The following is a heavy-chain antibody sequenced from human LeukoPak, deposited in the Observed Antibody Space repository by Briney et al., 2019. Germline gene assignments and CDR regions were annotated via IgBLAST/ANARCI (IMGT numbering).Heavy chain of an antibody. Sequence: GGSLRLSCAASGFTFSSYSMNWVRQAPGKGLEWVSSISSSSSYIYYADSVKGRFTISRDNAKNSLYLQMNSLRAEDTAVYYCARGTIAAAGATDWGQGTLVTVSS. V-gene: IGHV3-21*01. D-gene: IGHD6-13*01. CDR1: GFTFSSYS. J-gene: IGHJ4*02. CDR3: ARGTIAAAGATD. CDR2: ISSSSSYI.